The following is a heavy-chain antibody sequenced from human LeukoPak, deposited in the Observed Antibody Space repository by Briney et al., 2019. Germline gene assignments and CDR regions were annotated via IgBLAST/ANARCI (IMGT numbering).Heavy chain of an antibody. V-gene: IGHV1-18*01. J-gene: IGHJ4*02. D-gene: IGHD3-10*01. Sequence: GASVKVSCKTSGYAFTSYGITWVRQAPGQGLEWVGWINGYNDNTDYVQKLRGRLTMTIDTSTSTAYMELSRLRSDDTAVYYCARDSGERGSGSYLIAYWGQGTLSPSPQ. CDR3: ARDSGERGSGSYLIAY. CDR2: INGYNDNT. CDR1: GYAFTSYG.